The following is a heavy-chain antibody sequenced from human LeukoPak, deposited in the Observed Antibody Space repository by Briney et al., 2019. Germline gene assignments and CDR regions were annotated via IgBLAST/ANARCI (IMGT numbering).Heavy chain of an antibody. V-gene: IGHV3-7*01. CDR2: IKQDGSEK. J-gene: IGHJ4*02. CDR3: ARLHVNY. Sequence: GGSLRLSCAASGFTFSNYNMNWVRQAPGKGLEWVANIKQDGSEKYYVDSVKGRFTISRDNAKNSLYLQMNSLRAEDTAVYYCARLHVNYWGQGTLVTVSS. CDR1: GFTFSNYN.